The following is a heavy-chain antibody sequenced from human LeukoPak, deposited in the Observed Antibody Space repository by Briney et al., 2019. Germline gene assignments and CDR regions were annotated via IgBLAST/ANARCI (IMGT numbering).Heavy chain of an antibody. V-gene: IGHV3-53*04. J-gene: IGHJ5*02. CDR3: ARVPYYYDSSAFDP. Sequence: GGSLRLSCAASGFTLSSYAMHWVRQAPGKGLERVSVIYSGGSTYYADSVKGRFTISRHNSKNTLYLQMNSLRAEDTAVYYCARVPYYYDSSAFDPWGQGTLVTVSS. CDR2: IYSGGST. D-gene: IGHD3-22*01. CDR1: GFTLSSYA.